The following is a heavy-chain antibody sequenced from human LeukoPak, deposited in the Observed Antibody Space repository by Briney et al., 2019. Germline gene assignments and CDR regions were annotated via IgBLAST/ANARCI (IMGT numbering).Heavy chain of an antibody. CDR2: IYTSGST. V-gene: IGHV4-61*02. Sequence: SETLSLTCTVSGGSISSGSYYWSWIRQPAGKGLEWIGRIYTSGSTNYNPSLKSRVTISVDTSKNQFSLKLSSVTAADTAEYYCAREYSSSSIYYYYYMDVWGKGTTVTVSS. CDR1: GGSISSGSYY. D-gene: IGHD6-6*01. J-gene: IGHJ6*03. CDR3: AREYSSSSIYYYYYMDV.